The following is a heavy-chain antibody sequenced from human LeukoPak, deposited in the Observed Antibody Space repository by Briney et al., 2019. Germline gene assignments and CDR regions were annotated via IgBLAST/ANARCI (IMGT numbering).Heavy chain of an antibody. D-gene: IGHD1-14*01. Sequence: GGSLRLYCTASGFTLSSYVMHWVRQAPGKGLEYVSAVDRNGGWTYYVDSVKGRFTISRDTAKNTLYLQMGSLRDEDTAVYYCVRGTNGSPSIDHWGQGALVTVSS. J-gene: IGHJ4*02. CDR1: GFTLSSYV. CDR3: VRGTNGSPSIDH. CDR2: VDRNGGWT. V-gene: IGHV3-64*02.